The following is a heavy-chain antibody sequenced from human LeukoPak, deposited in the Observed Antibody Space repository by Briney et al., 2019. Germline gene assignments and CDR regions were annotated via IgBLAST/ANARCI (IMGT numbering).Heavy chain of an antibody. V-gene: IGHV4-59*01. CDR1: GGSISSYY. Sequence: SETLSLTCTVSGGSISSYYWSWIRQPPGKGLEWIGYIYYSGSTNYNPSLRSRVTISVDTSKNQFSLKLSSVTAEDTAVYYCARDAPDYGDYVGWFDPWGQGTLVTVSS. CDR2: IYYSGST. J-gene: IGHJ5*02. CDR3: ARDAPDYGDYVGWFDP. D-gene: IGHD4-17*01.